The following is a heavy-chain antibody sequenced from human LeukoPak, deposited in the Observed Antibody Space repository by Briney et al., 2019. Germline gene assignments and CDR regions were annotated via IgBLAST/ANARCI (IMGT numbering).Heavy chain of an antibody. J-gene: IGHJ4*02. Sequence: HRASVKVSCKASGGTFSSYAISWVRQAPGQGLEWMGGIIPIFGTANYAQKFQGRVTITTDESTSTAYMELSSLRSEDTAVYYCARGIVVVPAAVYYFDYWGQGTLVTVSS. CDR1: GGTFSSYA. V-gene: IGHV1-69*05. D-gene: IGHD2-2*01. CDR3: ARGIVVVPAAVYYFDY. CDR2: IIPIFGTA.